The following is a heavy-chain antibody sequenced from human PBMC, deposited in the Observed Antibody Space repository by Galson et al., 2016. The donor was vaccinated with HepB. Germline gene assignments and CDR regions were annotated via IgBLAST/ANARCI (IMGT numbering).Heavy chain of an antibody. CDR1: GFTFSSYA. CDR3: ARLFGGYIDY. V-gene: IGHV3-23*01. CDR2: ISGSGITT. J-gene: IGHJ4*02. Sequence: SLRLSCAASGFTFSSYAMSWVRQSPGKGLEWVSDISGSGITTYYADSVKGRFTISRDNSKKTVYLQMSSLRAEDTAVYYCARLFGGYIDYWGQGTLVTVSS. D-gene: IGHD2-15*01.